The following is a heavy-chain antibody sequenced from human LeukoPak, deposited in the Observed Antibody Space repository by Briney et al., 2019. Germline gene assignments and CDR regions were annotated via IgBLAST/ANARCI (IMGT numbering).Heavy chain of an antibody. Sequence: GGSLRLSCAASGFTFSNYEMNWVRQAPGKGPEWISYIGGSGVTKRYADPVKGRFSISRDNAKNSLDLQMNSLRVEDTGVYYCARADYYGSPGHFGMDVWGRGTTVTVSS. J-gene: IGHJ6*02. D-gene: IGHD3-10*01. CDR2: IGGSGVTK. V-gene: IGHV3-48*03. CDR3: ARADYYGSPGHFGMDV. CDR1: GFTFSNYE.